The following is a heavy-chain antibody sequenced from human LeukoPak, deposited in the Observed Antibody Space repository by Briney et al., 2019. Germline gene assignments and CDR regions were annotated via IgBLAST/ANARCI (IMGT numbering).Heavy chain of an antibody. D-gene: IGHD1-1*01. J-gene: IGHJ3*02. CDR3: ARVLLERPGIDSFDI. Sequence: TGGSLRLSCGASGFSLGSYTMEWVRQAPGKGLEWVSHINSGSSTIYYADSVKGRFTISRDNAGNSLYLQMNSLRAEDTAVYYCARVLLERPGIDSFDIWGQGTMVTVSS. CDR2: INSGSSTI. CDR1: GFSLGSYT. V-gene: IGHV3-48*01.